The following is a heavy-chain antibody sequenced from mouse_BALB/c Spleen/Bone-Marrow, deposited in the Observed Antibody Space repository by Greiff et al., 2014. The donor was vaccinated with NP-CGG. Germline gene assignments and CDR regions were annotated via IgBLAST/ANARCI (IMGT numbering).Heavy chain of an antibody. CDR3: ARGRYGYDGWYLDV. J-gene: IGHJ1*01. D-gene: IGHD2-2*01. CDR2: IAPGSGST. CDR1: GYTFTNYW. V-gene: IGHV1S41*01. Sequence: DLVKPGASVKLSCKASGYTFTNYWINWVKQRPGQGLEWIGRIAPGSGSTYYNEMFKGKTTLTVDTSSSTAYIQLSSLSSEGSEVYVCARGRYGYDGWYLDVWGAGTAVTVSS.